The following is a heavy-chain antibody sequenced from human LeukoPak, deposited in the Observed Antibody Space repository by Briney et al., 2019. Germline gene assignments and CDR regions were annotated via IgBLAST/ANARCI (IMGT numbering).Heavy chain of an antibody. Sequence: GGSLRLSCAASGFTFSSYWMHWVRQAPGKGLVWVSRINSDGSSTSYADSVKGRFTISRDNAKNTLYLQMNSLRAEDTAVYYCARVVGYYASSPRLDPWGPGTLVTVSS. J-gene: IGHJ5*02. CDR1: GFTFSSYW. CDR2: INSDGSST. V-gene: IGHV3-74*01. CDR3: ARVVGYYASSPRLDP. D-gene: IGHD3-22*01.